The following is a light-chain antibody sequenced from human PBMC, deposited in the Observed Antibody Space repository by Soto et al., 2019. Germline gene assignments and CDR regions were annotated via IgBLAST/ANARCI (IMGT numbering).Light chain of an antibody. J-gene: IGKJ4*01. V-gene: IGKV1-17*01. CDR1: QDIRND. Sequence: DIQVTQSPSSLSASVGDRVTITCRASQDIRNDLGWYQQKPGRAPKRLIFTASTLQSGVPSRFRGGGSGTEFTLTISSQQPEDCATYLCLQHHSYPRTFGGGTKVEIK. CDR3: LQHHSYPRT. CDR2: TAS.